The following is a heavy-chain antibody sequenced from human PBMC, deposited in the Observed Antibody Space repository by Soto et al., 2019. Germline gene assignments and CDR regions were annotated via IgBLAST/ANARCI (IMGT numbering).Heavy chain of an antibody. V-gene: IGHV1-69*13. Sequence: GASVKVSCKASGGTFSSYAISWVRQAPGQGLEWVGGIIPIFGTANYAQKFQGRVTITADESTSTAYTELSSLRSEDTAVYYCARRSIGGGYSYGSDYYYYYGMDVWGQGTTVTVSS. J-gene: IGHJ6*02. D-gene: IGHD5-18*01. CDR1: GGTFSSYA. CDR2: IIPIFGTA. CDR3: ARRSIGGGYSYGSDYYYYYGMDV.